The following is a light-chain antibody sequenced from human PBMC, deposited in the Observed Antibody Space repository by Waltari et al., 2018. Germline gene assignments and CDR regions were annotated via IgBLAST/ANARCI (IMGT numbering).Light chain of an antibody. V-gene: IGKV1-12*01. CDR3: QQGDGFRPIS. Sequence: DIQMTQSPSSVSASVGDRVTITCRASQDISSWLAWYQQKPGQAPRLLIYAVSILHSGVPSRFSGSGSGTDFTLTITSLQPEDFAIYYCQQGDGFRPISFGQGTRLE. CDR2: AVS. CDR1: QDISSW. J-gene: IGKJ5*01.